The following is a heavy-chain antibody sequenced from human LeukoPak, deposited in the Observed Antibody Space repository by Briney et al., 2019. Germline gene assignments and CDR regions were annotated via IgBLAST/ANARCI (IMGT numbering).Heavy chain of an antibody. CDR1: GGSISSYY. J-gene: IGHJ6*03. V-gene: IGHV4-59*01. CDR2: IYYSGST. Sequence: SETLSLTXTVSGGSISSYYWSWIRQPPGKGLEWIGYIYYSGSTNYNPSLKSRVTISVDTSKNQFSLKLSSVTAADTAVYYCARGLYYYGSGSWNYYYYMDVWGKGTTVTVSS. D-gene: IGHD3-10*01. CDR3: ARGLYYYGSGSWNYYYYMDV.